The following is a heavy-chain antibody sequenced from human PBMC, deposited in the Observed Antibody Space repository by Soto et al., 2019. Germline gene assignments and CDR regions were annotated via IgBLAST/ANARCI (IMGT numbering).Heavy chain of an antibody. V-gene: IGHV3-23*01. CDR3: AKGVGSGSGRGNFDY. D-gene: IGHD3-10*01. CDR1: GFTFSSYA. J-gene: IGHJ4*02. Sequence: EVQLLESGGGLVQPGGSLRLSCAASGFTFSSYAMSWVRQAPGKGLEWVSAISGSGGSTYYADSVKGRFTISRDNSKNTLYLRRHSVRAEDTAVDYCAKGVGSGSGRGNFDYWGQGTLVTVSS. CDR2: ISGSGGST.